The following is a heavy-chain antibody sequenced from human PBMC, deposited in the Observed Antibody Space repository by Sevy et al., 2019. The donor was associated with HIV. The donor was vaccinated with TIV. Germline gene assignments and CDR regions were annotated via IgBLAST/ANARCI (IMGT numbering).Heavy chain of an antibody. D-gene: IGHD2-21*02. V-gene: IGHV1-69*13. CDR1: GGTFSSYA. Sequence: ASVKVSCKASGGTFSSYAISWVRQAPGQGLEWMGGIIPIFGTANYAQKFQGRVTITADESTSTAYMELSSLRSEDTAVYYCARETTAILPNWFDPWGQGTLLTVSS. CDR2: IIPIFGTA. J-gene: IGHJ5*02. CDR3: ARETTAILPNWFDP.